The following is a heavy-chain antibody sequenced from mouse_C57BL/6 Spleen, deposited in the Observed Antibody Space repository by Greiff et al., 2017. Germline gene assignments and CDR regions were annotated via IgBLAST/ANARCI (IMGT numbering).Heavy chain of an antibody. Sequence: EVQLVESGEGLVKPGGSLKLSCAVSGFTFSSYAMSWVLQTPEKRLEWVAYISSGGDYIYYADTMKGRFTISRDNARNTLYLQMSSLKSEDTAMYYCTRDGYYGYFDVWGTGTTVTVAS. CDR3: TRDGYYGYFDV. V-gene: IGHV5-9-1*02. J-gene: IGHJ1*03. CDR1: GFTFSSYA. CDR2: ISSGGDYI. D-gene: IGHD2-3*01.